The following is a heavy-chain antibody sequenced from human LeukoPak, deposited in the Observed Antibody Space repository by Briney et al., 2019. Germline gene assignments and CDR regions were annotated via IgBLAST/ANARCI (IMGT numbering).Heavy chain of an antibody. CDR1: GFTFDDYA. CDR3: AKDISGVAGHFDY. J-gene: IGHJ4*02. CDR2: ISWNSGSI. D-gene: IGHD6-19*01. V-gene: IGHV3-9*01. Sequence: GGSLRLSCAASGFTFDDYAMHWVRQAPGKGLEWVSGISWNSGSIGYADSVKGRFTISRDNAKNSLYLQMNSLRAEDTALYYCAKDISGVAGHFDYWGQGTLVTVSS.